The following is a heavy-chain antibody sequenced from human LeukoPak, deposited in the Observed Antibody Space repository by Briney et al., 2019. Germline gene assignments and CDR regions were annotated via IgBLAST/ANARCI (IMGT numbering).Heavy chain of an antibody. CDR1: GGSFSGYY. Sequence: SETLSLTCAVYGGSFSGYYWSWIRQPPGKGLEWIGEINHSGSANYNPSLKSRVTISIDTSKNQISLKLSSVTAADTAVYYCARRPLGGIDYWGQGTLVTVSS. CDR3: ARRPLGGIDY. V-gene: IGHV4-34*01. CDR2: INHSGSA. D-gene: IGHD3-16*01. J-gene: IGHJ4*02.